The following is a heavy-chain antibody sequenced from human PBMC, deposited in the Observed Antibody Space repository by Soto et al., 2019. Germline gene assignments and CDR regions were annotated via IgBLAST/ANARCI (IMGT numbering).Heavy chain of an antibody. J-gene: IGHJ4*02. CDR3: ARTLAAAGRRYYFDY. D-gene: IGHD6-13*01. V-gene: IGHV4-4*02. Sequence: SETLSLTCAVSGGSISSSNWWSWVRQPPGKGLEWIGEIYHSGSTNYNPSLKSRVTISVDKSKNQFSLKLSSVTAADTAVYYCARTLAAAGRRYYFDYWGQGTLVTVSS. CDR1: GGSISSSNW. CDR2: IYHSGST.